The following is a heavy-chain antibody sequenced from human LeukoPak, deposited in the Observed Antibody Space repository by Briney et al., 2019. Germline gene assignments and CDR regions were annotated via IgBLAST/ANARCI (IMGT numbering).Heavy chain of an antibody. CDR1: GFTFSSYA. CDR3: AKDRTDWGGFDY. V-gene: IGHV3-23*01. J-gene: IGHJ4*02. CDR2: ISGSGGST. Sequence: PGGSLRLSCAASGFTFSSYAMHWVRQAPGKGLEWVSAISGSGGSTYYADSVKGRFTISRDSFKNTLYLQMNSLRAEDTAVYYCAKDRTDWGGFDYWGQGTLVTVSS. D-gene: IGHD7-27*01.